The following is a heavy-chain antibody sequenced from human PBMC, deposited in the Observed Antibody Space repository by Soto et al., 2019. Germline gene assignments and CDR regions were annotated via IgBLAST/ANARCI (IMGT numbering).Heavy chain of an antibody. CDR1: GFTFSSYD. CDR2: IGTAGDT. CDR3: ARMIRISITMVRGVISYYYYGMDV. D-gene: IGHD3-10*01. J-gene: IGHJ6*02. Sequence: GGSLRLSCAASGFTFSSYDMHWVRQATGKGLEWVSAIGTAGDTYYPGSVKGRFTISRENAKNSLYLQMNSLRAEDTAVYYCARMIRISITMVRGVISYYYYGMDVWGQGTTVTVSS. V-gene: IGHV3-13*01.